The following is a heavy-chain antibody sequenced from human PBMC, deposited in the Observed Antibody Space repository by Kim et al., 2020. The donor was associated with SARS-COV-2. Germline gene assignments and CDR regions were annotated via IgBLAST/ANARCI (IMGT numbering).Heavy chain of an antibody. J-gene: IGHJ4*02. CDR3: ARVWQQLPVTYFDY. Sequence: VDSVTGRFTISRDNAKNSLYLQMNGLRAEDTAVYYCARVWQQLPVTYFDYWGQGTLVTVSS. D-gene: IGHD6-13*01. V-gene: IGHV3-7*01.